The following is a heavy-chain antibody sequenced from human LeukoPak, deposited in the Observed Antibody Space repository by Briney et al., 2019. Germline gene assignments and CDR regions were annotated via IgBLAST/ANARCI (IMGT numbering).Heavy chain of an antibody. J-gene: IGHJ4*02. CDR1: GGSISSSS. CDR2: ISSSSSYI. CDR3: ARDAEQWGH. Sequence: ETLSLTCTVSGGSISSSSYYWGWIRQPPGKGLEWVSSISSSSSYIYYADSVKGRFTISRDNAKNSLYLQMNSLRAEDTAVYYCARDAEQWGHWGQGTLVTVSS. D-gene: IGHD6-19*01. V-gene: IGHV3-21*01.